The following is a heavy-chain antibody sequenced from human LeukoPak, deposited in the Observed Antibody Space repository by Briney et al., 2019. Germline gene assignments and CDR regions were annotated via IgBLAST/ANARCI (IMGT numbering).Heavy chain of an antibody. V-gene: IGHV3-64D*09. Sequence: GGPLRLSCSASGFPFSSYAMHWVRQAPGKGLEYVSAISDSGGSTYYADSVKGRFTISRDNSKNTLYLQMSSLRAEDTAVYFCVRGYSFGPYDMDVSGQGSTVTVSS. D-gene: IGHD2-15*01. CDR3: VRGYSFGPYDMDV. J-gene: IGHJ6*01. CDR2: ISDSGGST. CDR1: GFPFSSYA.